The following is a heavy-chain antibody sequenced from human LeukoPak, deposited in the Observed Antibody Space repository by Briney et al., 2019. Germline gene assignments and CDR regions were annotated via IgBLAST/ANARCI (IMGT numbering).Heavy chain of an antibody. J-gene: IGHJ4*02. CDR2: IYHSGST. CDR1: GYSISSGYY. V-gene: IGHV4-38-2*02. Sequence: SETLSLTCTVSGYSISSGYYWGWIRQPPGKGLEWIGSIYHSGSTYYNPSLKSRVTISVDTSKNQFSLKLSSVTAADTAVYYCARALRYFDWLSGDFDYWGQGTLVTVSS. CDR3: ARALRYFDWLSGDFDY. D-gene: IGHD3-9*01.